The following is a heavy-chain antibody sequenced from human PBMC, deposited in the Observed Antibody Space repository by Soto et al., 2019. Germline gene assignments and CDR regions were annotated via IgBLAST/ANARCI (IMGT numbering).Heavy chain of an antibody. J-gene: IGHJ4*02. V-gene: IGHV5-51*01. CDR1: GYSFTSYW. CDR3: ARHGRYFDWLLYAPPPFDY. D-gene: IGHD3-9*01. CDR2: IYPGDSDT. Sequence: GESLKISCKGSGYSFTSYWVGWVRQMPGKGLEWMGIIYPGDSDTRYSPSFQGQVTISADKSISTAYLQWSSLQASDTAMYYCARHGRYFDWLLYAPPPFDYWGQGTLVTVSS.